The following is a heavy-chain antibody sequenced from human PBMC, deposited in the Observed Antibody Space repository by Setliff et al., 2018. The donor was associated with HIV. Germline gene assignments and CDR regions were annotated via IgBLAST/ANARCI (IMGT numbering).Heavy chain of an antibody. D-gene: IGHD2-15*01. CDR3: ARQHTSWRHFDY. V-gene: IGHV4-61*02. J-gene: IGHJ4*02. CDR2: IHTSGNT. Sequence: SSETLSLTCTVSGGSISSGDYYWTWIRQPAGKGLQWIGRIHTSGNTNYNPSLKSRVTLSVDTSKNQFSLTLTSVTAADTAVYYCARQHTSWRHFDYWGQGTLVTVSS. CDR1: GGSISSGDYY.